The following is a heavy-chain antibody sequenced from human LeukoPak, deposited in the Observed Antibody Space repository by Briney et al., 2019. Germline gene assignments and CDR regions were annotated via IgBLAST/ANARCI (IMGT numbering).Heavy chain of an antibody. D-gene: IGHD6-19*01. V-gene: IGHV3-9*01. CDR1: GFTFDDYA. J-gene: IGHJ1*01. CDR3: AKDDSSGLTGYFQH. CDR2: ISWNSGSI. Sequence: GGSLRLSCAASGFTFDDYAMHWVRQAPGKGLEWVSGISWNSGSIGYADSVKGRFTISRDNAENSLYLQMNSLRAEDTALYYCAKDDSSGLTGYFQHWGQGTLVTVSS.